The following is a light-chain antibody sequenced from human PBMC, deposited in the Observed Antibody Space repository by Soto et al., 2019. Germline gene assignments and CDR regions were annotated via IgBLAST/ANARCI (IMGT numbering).Light chain of an antibody. CDR3: QQYGNSLSIT. CDR2: GAS. J-gene: IGKJ5*01. V-gene: IGKV3-20*01. Sequence: EIVLTQSPGTLSLSPGERATLSCRASQSVGSSYLAWYQQKPGQAPRLIISGASSRATGIPDRLSGSGSGTDFTLTISRLEPEDFAVYYCQQYGNSLSITFGQGTRLEIK. CDR1: QSVGSSY.